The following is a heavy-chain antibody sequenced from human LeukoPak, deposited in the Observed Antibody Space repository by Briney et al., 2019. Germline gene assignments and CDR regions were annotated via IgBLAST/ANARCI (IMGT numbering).Heavy chain of an antibody. V-gene: IGHV3-7*03. D-gene: IGHD3-16*01. Sequence: GGSLRLSCAASGFTFSSYWMSWVRQAPGKGLEWVANIKQDGSEKYYVDSVKGRFTISRDNAKNSLYLQMNSLRAEDTAVYYCARSPRSPLYYDYVWGCNGFDYWGQGTLVIVSS. CDR3: ARSPRSPLYYDYVWGCNGFDY. J-gene: IGHJ4*02. CDR2: IKQDGSEK. CDR1: GFTFSSYW.